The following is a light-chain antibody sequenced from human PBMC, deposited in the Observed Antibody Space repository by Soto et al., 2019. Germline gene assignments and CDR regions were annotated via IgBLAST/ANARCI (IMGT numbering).Light chain of an antibody. CDR2: SDN. Sequence: QSVLTQPPSASGTPGQRVTISCSGSSSNIGTNTVIWYQQLPGAAPKLLIYSDNQRPSGVPDRFSGSKSGTSASLAISGLQSEDEADSYCAAWDVSLVVFGGGTKVTVL. J-gene: IGLJ2*01. V-gene: IGLV1-44*01. CDR3: AAWDVSLVV. CDR1: SSNIGTNT.